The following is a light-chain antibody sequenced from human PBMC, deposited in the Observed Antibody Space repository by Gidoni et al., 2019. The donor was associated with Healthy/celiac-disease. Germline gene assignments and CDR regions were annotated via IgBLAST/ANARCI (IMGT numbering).Light chain of an antibody. CDR3: QQYNSYQGT. V-gene: IGKV1-5*03. Sequence: DIQITQSPPTLSASVGDRVTITCRASQSISSWLAWYQQKPGKAPKLLIYKASSLESGVPSRFSGSGSGTEFTLTISSLQPDDFATYYCQQYNSYQGTFGQGTKVEIK. J-gene: IGKJ1*01. CDR1: QSISSW. CDR2: KAS.